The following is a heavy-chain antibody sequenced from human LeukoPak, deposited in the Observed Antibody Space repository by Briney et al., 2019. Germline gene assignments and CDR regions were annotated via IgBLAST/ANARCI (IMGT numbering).Heavy chain of an antibody. CDR2: INTNTGNP. V-gene: IGHV7-4-1*02. Sequence: ASVKVSCKASGYTFTSYAMNWVRQAPGQGLEWMGWINTNTGNPTYVQGFTGRFVFSLDTSVSTAYLQISSLKAEDTAVYYCARDTAAAGTPHEVIRFDPWGQGTLVTVSS. J-gene: IGHJ5*02. CDR3: ARDTAAAGTPHEVIRFDP. D-gene: IGHD6-13*01. CDR1: GYTFTSYA.